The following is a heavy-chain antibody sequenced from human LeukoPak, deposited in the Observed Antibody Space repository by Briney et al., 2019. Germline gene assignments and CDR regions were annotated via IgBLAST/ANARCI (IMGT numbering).Heavy chain of an antibody. CDR3: AHREGSQQLGFFDY. J-gene: IGHJ4*02. Sequence: SGPTLVNPTQTLTLTCTFSGFSLSTSGVGVGWIRQPPGKALEWLALIYWDDDKRYSPSLKSRLTVTKDTSKNQVVLTMTNMDPVDTATYYRAHREGSQQLGFFDYWGQGTLVTVSS. D-gene: IGHD6-13*01. CDR2: IYWDDDK. V-gene: IGHV2-5*02. CDR1: GFSLSTSGVG.